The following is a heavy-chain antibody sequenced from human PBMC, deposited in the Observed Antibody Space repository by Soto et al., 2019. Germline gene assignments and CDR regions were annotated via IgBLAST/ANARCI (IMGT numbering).Heavy chain of an antibody. CDR3: ARVSGFYFYAMDV. D-gene: IGHD3-3*01. Sequence: QVQLVESGGGVVQPGGSLRLSCAASGFTFNTYTRDWVRQVPGKGLEWVAVISYDGSKIFYADSVKGRFTISRDNSKNTLYLQLNSLRPEDTAIYHCARVSGFYFYAMDVWGQGTSVTVSS. CDR2: ISYDGSKI. CDR1: GFTFNTYT. V-gene: IGHV3-30*01. J-gene: IGHJ6*02.